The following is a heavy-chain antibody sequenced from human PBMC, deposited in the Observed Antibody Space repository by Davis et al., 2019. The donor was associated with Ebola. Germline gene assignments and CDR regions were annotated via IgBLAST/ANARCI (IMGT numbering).Heavy chain of an antibody. CDR3: ARGILWFGESPRWYFDL. V-gene: IGHV1-3*01. D-gene: IGHD3-10*01. J-gene: IGHJ2*01. CDR1: GYSFTTYG. Sequence: ASVKVSCKASGYSFTTYGINWVRQAPGQGLEWMGWINAGNGNTKYSQKFQGRVTITRDTSASTAYMELSSLRSEDTAVYYCARGILWFGESPRWYFDLWGRGTLVTVSS. CDR2: INAGNGNT.